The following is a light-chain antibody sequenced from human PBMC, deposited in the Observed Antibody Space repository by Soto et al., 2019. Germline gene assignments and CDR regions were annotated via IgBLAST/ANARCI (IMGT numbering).Light chain of an antibody. CDR3: QQYYSTPYT. Sequence: DFVMTQTPDSLAVSLGERATINCKSSPSVLSSSNNKNYLAWYQQKPGQPPKLLIYWASTRDSGVPDRFSGSGFGTDFSLTISSLPAEDVAVYYCQQYYSTPYTFGQGTKLEIK. CDR2: WAS. J-gene: IGKJ2*01. V-gene: IGKV4-1*01. CDR1: PSVLSSSNNKNY.